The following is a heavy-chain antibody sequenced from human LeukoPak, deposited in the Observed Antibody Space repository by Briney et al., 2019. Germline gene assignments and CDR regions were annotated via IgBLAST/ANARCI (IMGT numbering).Heavy chain of an antibody. CDR1: GYTFTGYY. CDR3: ARVRGYSYGCDY. D-gene: IGHD5-18*01. CDR2: INPNSGGT. V-gene: IGHV1-2*02. J-gene: IGHJ4*02. Sequence: ASVKVSCKASGYTFTGYYMHWVRQAPGQGLEWMGWINPNSGGTNYAQKFQGRVTMTRDTSISTAYMELSRLRSGDTAVYYCARVRGYSYGCDYWGQGTLVTVSS.